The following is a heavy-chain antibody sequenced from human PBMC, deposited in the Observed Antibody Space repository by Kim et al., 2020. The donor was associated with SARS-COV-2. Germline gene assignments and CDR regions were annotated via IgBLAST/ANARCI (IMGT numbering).Heavy chain of an antibody. D-gene: IGHD5-12*01. J-gene: IGHJ4*02. V-gene: IGHV1-46*01. Sequence: SYDKKCQGSVTMTRDTSTSTVYMELSSLRSEDTAVYYCARGERDGYNLGYWGQGTLVTVSS. CDR3: ARGERDGYNLGY.